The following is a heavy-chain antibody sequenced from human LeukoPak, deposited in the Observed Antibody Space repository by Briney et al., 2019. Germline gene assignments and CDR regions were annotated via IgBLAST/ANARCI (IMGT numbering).Heavy chain of an antibody. CDR3: AKDRIQLWFTGFDY. CDR2: ISGSGGST. Sequence: PGGSLRLSCAASGFTFSSYSMNWVRQAPGKGLEWVSAISGSGGSTYYADSVKGRFTISRDNSKNTLYLQMNSLRAEDTAVYYCAKDRIQLWFTGFDYWGQGTLVTVSS. D-gene: IGHD5-18*01. V-gene: IGHV3-23*01. CDR1: GFTFSSYS. J-gene: IGHJ4*02.